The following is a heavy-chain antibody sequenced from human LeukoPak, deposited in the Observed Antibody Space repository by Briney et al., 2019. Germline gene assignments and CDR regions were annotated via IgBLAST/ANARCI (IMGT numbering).Heavy chain of an antibody. J-gene: IGHJ3*02. CDR1: GYSISSGHY. CDR3: ARSNGYYYDSSGDAFDI. D-gene: IGHD3-22*01. Sequence: SETLSLTCTVSGYSISSGHYWGWIRQPPGKGLEWIGSMYHSGSTYYNPPLKSRVTISEDTSKNQFSLKLRSVTAADTAVYYCARSNGYYYDSSGDAFDIWGQGTMVTVSS. CDR2: MYHSGST. V-gene: IGHV4-38-2*02.